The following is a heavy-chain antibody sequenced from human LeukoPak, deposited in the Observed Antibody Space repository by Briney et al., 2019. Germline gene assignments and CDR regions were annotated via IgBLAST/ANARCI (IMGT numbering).Heavy chain of an antibody. CDR2: INPNSGGT. CDR3: ARGLGGGYSGYEDY. D-gene: IGHD5-12*01. Sequence: ASVKVSCKASGYTFTGYYMHWVRQAPGQGLEWMGGINPNSGGTNYAQKFQGWVTMTRDTSISTADMELSRLRSDDTAVYYCARGLGGGYSGYEDYWGQGTLVTVSS. V-gene: IGHV1-2*04. J-gene: IGHJ4*02. CDR1: GYTFTGYY.